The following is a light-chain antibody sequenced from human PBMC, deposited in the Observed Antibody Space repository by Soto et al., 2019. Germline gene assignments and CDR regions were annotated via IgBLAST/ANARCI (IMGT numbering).Light chain of an antibody. J-gene: IGKJ4*01. CDR2: KAS. V-gene: IGKV1-5*03. CDR3: QQYHNYST. CDR1: QSISRW. Sequence: DIQMTQSPSTLSASIGDRVTITCRASQSISRWLARYQQKSGKAPKLLTYKASSLESGAPSRSSSSRSRIEFTLTISSLQPDDFATYYCQQYHNYSTFGGGTRVEIK.